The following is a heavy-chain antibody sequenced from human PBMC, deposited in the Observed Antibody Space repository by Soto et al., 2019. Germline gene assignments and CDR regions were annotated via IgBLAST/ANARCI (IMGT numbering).Heavy chain of an antibody. Sequence: GGSPVSPLSTPCFTFRKALVKWVPQAPGKGRGLVGRINSKTDGGKTDYAAPVKGRFTISRDDSKNTLYLQMNSLKTEDTAVYYCTTDEDFWSRHYYYYGMDVWGQGTTVTVSS. J-gene: IGHJ6*02. CDR3: TTDEDFWSRHYYYYGMDV. CDR1: CFTFRKAL. V-gene: IGHV3-15*07. D-gene: IGHD3-3*01. CDR2: INSKTDGGKT.